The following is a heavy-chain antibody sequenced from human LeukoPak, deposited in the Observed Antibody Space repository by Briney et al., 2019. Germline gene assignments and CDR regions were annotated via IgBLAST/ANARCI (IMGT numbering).Heavy chain of an antibody. D-gene: IGHD6-19*01. J-gene: IGHJ4*02. Sequence: GGYLRLSRAASGFTFSNAWLRWVRQAPGKGLEWVGRIKSKTDGGTTDYAAPVNGRFTISRDDSKNTLYLQMNSLKTEDTAVYYCTTERISSGWFLIYKTSFDYWGQGSLVTVSS. CDR2: IKSKTDGGTT. CDR3: TTERISSGWFLIYKTSFDY. V-gene: IGHV3-15*01. CDR1: GFTFSNAW.